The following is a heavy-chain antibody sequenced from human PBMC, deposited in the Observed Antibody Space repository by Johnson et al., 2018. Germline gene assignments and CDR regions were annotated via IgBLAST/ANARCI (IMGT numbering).Heavy chain of an antibody. V-gene: IGHV3-9*01. CDR2: ISWNSGSI. Sequence: VQLVQSGGGLVQPGRSLRLSCAASGFTFDDYAMHWVRQAPGKGLEWVSGISWNSGSIHYADSVKGRFTIPRDSAKNSLYLQINSLRTEYTPLYYCAKDNVGYYGNSCLRGYFQHWGEGTLVTVSS. J-gene: IGHJ1*01. CDR1: GFTFDDYA. CDR3: AKDNVGYYGNSCLRGYFQH. D-gene: IGHD3-22*01.